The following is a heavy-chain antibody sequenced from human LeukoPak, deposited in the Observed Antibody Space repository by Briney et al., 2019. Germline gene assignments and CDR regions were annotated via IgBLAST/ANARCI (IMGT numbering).Heavy chain of an antibody. CDR3: AREDHSNYNY. CDR2: IKQDGGET. V-gene: IGHV3-7*01. CDR1: GFTFSSYW. Sequence: GGSLRLSCAASGFTFSSYWMSWVRQAPGKGLEWVANIKQDGGETFYVDPVKGRFTISRDNAKNSLYLQMNSLRAEDTAMYYCAREDHSNYNYWGQGTLVTVSS. J-gene: IGHJ4*02. D-gene: IGHD4-11*01.